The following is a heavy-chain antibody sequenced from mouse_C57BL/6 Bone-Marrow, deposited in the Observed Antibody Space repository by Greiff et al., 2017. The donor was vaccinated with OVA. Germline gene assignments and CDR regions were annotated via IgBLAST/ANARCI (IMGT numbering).Heavy chain of an antibody. V-gene: IGHV1-19*01. CDR1: GYTFTDYY. Sequence: EVQLQQSGPVLVKPGASVKMSCKASGYTFTDYYMNWVKQSHGKSLEWIGVINPYNGGTSYNQKFKGKATLTVDKSSSTAYMELNSLTSEDSAVYYCARRVLGTSWYFDYWGQGTTLTVSS. J-gene: IGHJ2*01. CDR2: INPYNGGT. D-gene: IGHD3-3*01. CDR3: ARRVLGTSWYFDY.